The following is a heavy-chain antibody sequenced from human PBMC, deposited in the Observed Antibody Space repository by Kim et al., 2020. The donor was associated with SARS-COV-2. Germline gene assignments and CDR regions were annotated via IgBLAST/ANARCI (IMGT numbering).Heavy chain of an antibody. V-gene: IGHV5-10-1*01. J-gene: IGHJ4*02. CDR2: IDPSDSYT. D-gene: IGHD2-21*02. CDR3: ARQAKSPQNCGGDCYSYYYFDE. CDR1: GYSFTSYW. Sequence: GESLKISCKGSGYSFTSYWISWVRQMPGKGLEWMGRIDPSDSYTNYSPSFQGHVTISADKSISTAYLQWSSLKASDTAMYYCARQAKSPQNCGGDCYSYYYFDEWGQRTLVTVSS.